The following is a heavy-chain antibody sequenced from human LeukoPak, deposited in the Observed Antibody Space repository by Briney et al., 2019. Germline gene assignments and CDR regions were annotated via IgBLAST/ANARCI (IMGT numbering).Heavy chain of an antibody. Sequence: SETLSLTCTVSGGSISGYYWSWIRQPPGKGLEWIGYIHYTGSTDYHPSLKGRVTISVDTSKNQFSLRLTSVTAADTAVYYCARPLRCSGNNCYMDNWFDPWGQGTLVTVSS. CDR1: GGSISGYY. J-gene: IGHJ5*02. V-gene: IGHV4-59*12. CDR3: ARPLRCSGNNCYMDNWFDP. D-gene: IGHD2-2*02. CDR2: IHYTGST.